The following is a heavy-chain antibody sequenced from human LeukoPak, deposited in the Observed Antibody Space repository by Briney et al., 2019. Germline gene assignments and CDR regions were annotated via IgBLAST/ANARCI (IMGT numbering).Heavy chain of an antibody. J-gene: IGHJ4*02. CDR1: GGTFSSYA. D-gene: IGHD6-13*01. CDR2: IIPIFGTA. V-gene: IGHV1-69*01. CDR3: ARGDIAAAGTSTPADY. Sequence: SVKVSCKVSGGTFSSYAISWVRQAPGQGLEWMGGIIPIFGTANYAQKFQGRVTITADESTSTAYMELSSLRSEDTAVYYCARGDIAAAGTSTPADYWGQGTLVTVSS.